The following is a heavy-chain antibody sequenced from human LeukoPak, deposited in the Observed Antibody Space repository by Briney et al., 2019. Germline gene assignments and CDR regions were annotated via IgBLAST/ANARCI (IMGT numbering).Heavy chain of an antibody. D-gene: IGHD7-27*01. V-gene: IGHV3-33*06. Sequence: GGSLRLSCAASGFTFSSYGMHWARQAPGKGLEWVAVIWYDGSNKYYADSVKGRFTISRDNSKNTLYLQMNSLRAEDTAVYYCAKAGDFTARGVFDYWGQGTLVTVSS. J-gene: IGHJ4*02. CDR1: GFTFSSYG. CDR3: AKAGDFTARGVFDY. CDR2: IWYDGSNK.